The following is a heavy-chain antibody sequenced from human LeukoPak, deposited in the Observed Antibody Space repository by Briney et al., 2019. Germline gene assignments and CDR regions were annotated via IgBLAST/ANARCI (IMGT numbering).Heavy chain of an antibody. CDR1: GFTFGDYA. V-gene: IGHV3-49*03. CDR2: IRSKAYGGTT. J-gene: IGHJ4*02. CDR3: TRDEQQLEAFDY. D-gene: IGHD6-13*01. Sequence: RSLRLSCTASGFTFGDYAMSWFRQAPGKGLEWVGFIRSKAYGGTTEYAASVKGRLTISRDDSKGIAYLQMNSLKTEDTAVYYCTRDEQQLEAFDYWGQGTLVTVSS.